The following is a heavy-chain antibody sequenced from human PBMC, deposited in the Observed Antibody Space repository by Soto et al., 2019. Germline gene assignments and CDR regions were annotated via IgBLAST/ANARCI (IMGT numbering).Heavy chain of an antibody. CDR1: GGSISSYY. Sequence: SETLSLTCTVSGGSISSYYWSWIRQPAGKGLKWIGRIYTSGSTNYNPSLKSRVTMSVDTSKNQFSLKLSSVTAADTAVYYCAREANHCSSTSCYYYYYYGMDVWGQGTTVTVSS. D-gene: IGHD2-2*01. CDR3: AREANHCSSTSCYYYYYYGMDV. CDR2: IYTSGST. J-gene: IGHJ6*02. V-gene: IGHV4-4*07.